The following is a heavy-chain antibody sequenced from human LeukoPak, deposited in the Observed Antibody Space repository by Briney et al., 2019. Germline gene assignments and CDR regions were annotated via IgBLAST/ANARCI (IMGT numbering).Heavy chain of an antibody. CDR1: GYSFTSYW. J-gene: IGHJ3*02. Sequence: GESLKISCTGSGYSFTSYWIGWVRQMPGKGLEWMGIIYPGDSDARYSPSFQGQVTISADKSISTAYLQWSSLRASDTAMYYCARRVAGSYHDAFDIWGQGTMVTVSS. V-gene: IGHV5-51*01. D-gene: IGHD1-26*01. CDR2: IYPGDSDA. CDR3: ARRVAGSYHDAFDI.